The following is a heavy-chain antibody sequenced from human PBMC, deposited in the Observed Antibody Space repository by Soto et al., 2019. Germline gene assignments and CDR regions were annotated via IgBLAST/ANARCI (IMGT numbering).Heavy chain of an antibody. V-gene: IGHV3-74*03. CDR1: GFTFSSYW. Sequence: EVQLVESGGGLVQPGGSLRLSCAASGFTFSSYWMHWVRQAPGKGLVWVSRITSDGSSTTYADSVKCRFTISKDNAKNTLYLQMNSLRAEDTAVYYCARGGLERRLDYWGQGTLVTVSS. J-gene: IGHJ4*02. CDR3: ARGGLERRLDY. D-gene: IGHD1-1*01. CDR2: ITSDGSST.